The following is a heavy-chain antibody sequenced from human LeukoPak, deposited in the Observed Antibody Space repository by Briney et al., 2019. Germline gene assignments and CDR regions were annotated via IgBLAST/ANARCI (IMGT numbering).Heavy chain of an antibody. V-gene: IGHV4-39*01. J-gene: IGHJ4*02. D-gene: IGHD3/OR15-3a*01. CDR1: GGSISSYY. CDR2: IYYGGNT. CDR3: ARQTGSGLFILP. Sequence: SETLSLTCTVSGGSISSYYWSWIRQPPGKGLEWIGSIYYGGNTYYNASLKSQVSISIDTSKNQFSLKLTSVTAADTAVYYCARQTGSGLFILPGGQGTLVTVSS.